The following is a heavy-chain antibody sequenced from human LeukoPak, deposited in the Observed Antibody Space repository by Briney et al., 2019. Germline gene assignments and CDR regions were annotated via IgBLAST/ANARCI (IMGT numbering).Heavy chain of an antibody. J-gene: IGHJ4*02. Sequence: SETLSLTCAVSGGSISSYYWSWIRQPPGKGLEWIGYIYYSGSTKYNPSLKSRVSISVDTSKNQFSLKLSSVTAADTAVYYCARGAGAGYNLQPFDYWGQGTLVTVSS. CDR1: GGSISSYY. CDR2: IYYSGST. D-gene: IGHD5-24*01. CDR3: ARGAGAGYNLQPFDY. V-gene: IGHV4-59*08.